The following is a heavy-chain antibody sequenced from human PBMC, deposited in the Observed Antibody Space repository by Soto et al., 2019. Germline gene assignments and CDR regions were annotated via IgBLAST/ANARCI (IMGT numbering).Heavy chain of an antibody. CDR3: ARGDYGTGGDPFPYFDY. V-gene: IGHV1-2*02. J-gene: IGHJ4*02. Sequence: HEHLVQSGAEVKRPGASLKVSCKASGYSFTGYYIHWVRQAPGQGLEWIGWINPDSGATNYAQYFQGRVTLTSDTSISTASMDLTTLTSHDTAVYYCARGDYGTGGDPFPYFDYWGQGTLAIVSS. CDR1: GYSFTGYY. CDR2: INPDSGAT. D-gene: IGHD2-8*02.